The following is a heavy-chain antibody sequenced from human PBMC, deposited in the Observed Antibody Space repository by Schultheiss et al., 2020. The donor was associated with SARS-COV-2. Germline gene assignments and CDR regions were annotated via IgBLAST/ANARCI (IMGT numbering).Heavy chain of an antibody. D-gene: IGHD4-17*01. Sequence: TLSLPCTVSGGSISSYYWSWIRQPPGKGLEWIGEINHSGSTNYNPSLRSRVTISVDTSKNQFSLKLSSVTAADTAVYYCARASFGNTVTIDRWGQGTLVTVSS. J-gene: IGHJ5*02. CDR3: ARASFGNTVTIDR. CDR1: GGSISSYY. V-gene: IGHV4-34*01. CDR2: INHSGST.